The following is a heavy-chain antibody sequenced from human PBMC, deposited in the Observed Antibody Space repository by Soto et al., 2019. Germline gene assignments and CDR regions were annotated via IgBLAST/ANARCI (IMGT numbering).Heavy chain of an antibody. CDR1: GDSMRRSDYY. CDR3: ASVGEVVYVPAQSNYYRYSIDV. CDR2: ISHTGNS. J-gene: IGHJ6*02. V-gene: IGHV4-30-4*01. D-gene: IGHD2-8*02. Sequence: QVQLQESGPGLVKPSQTLSLTCTVSGDSMRRSDYYWSWIRQAPGKGLEWIGYISHTGNSHYNPYLESRVSISIDSSNNQFSLRLTSMTAADTAVYFSASVGEVVYVPAQSNYYRYSIDVWGQGTTVVVSS.